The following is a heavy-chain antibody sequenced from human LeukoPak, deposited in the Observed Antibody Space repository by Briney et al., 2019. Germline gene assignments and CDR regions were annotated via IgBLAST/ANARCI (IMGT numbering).Heavy chain of an antibody. D-gene: IGHD3-22*01. J-gene: IGHJ5*02. V-gene: IGHV3-21*01. CDR2: ISSSSSYI. Sequence: GGSLRLSCAASGFTFSSYSMNWVRQAPGKGLEWDSSISSSSSYIYYADSVKGRFTISRDNAKNSLYLQMNSLRAEDTAVYYCARVSGDGSGYSYGGWFDPWGQGTLVTVSS. CDR3: ARVSGDGSGYSYGGWFDP. CDR1: GFTFSSYS.